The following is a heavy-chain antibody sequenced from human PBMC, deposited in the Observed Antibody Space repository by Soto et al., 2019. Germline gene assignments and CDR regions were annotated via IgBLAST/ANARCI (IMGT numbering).Heavy chain of an antibody. J-gene: IGHJ6*02. CDR2: IYHSGGT. CDR1: GGSISSSNW. Sequence: TSETLSLTCAVSGGSISSSNWWSWGRQPPGKGLEWIGEIYHSGGTNYNPSLKSRVTISVDKXXXXXXXXXXXXXXXXXXAYYCWMATKPLEPEKVYYCYYGMDVWGQGTTVTVSS. CDR3: WMATKPLEPEKVYYCYYGMDV. D-gene: IGHD3-10*01. V-gene: IGHV4-4*02.